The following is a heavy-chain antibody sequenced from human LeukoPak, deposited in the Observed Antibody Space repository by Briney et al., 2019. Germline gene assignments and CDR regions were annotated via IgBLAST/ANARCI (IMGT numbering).Heavy chain of an antibody. CDR1: GGSFSGYY. D-gene: IGHD3-16*01. V-gene: IGHV4-34*01. J-gene: IGHJ4*02. Sequence: SETLSLTCAVYGGSFSGYYWSWIRQPPGKGLEWIGEINHSGSTNYNPSLKSRVTISVDTSKNQFSLKLSSVTAADTAVYYCARGFGRRPVSYFDYWGQGTLVTVSP. CDR2: INHSGST. CDR3: ARGFGRRPVSYFDY.